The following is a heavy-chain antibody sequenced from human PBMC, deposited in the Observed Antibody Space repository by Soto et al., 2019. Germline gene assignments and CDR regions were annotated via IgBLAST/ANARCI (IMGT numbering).Heavy chain of an antibody. CDR1: GFTFSTYA. CDR2: ISGSGANT. J-gene: IGHJ4*02. CDR3: TNDFDY. V-gene: IGHV3-23*01. Sequence: EVQLLESGGGLVQPGGSLRLSCAASGFTFSTYAMTWVRQAPGKGLEWVSTISGSGANTYYADSVKGRFTISRDNSKNTLYLQMNSLRAEDTAVFYCTNDFDYWGQGTLVTVSS.